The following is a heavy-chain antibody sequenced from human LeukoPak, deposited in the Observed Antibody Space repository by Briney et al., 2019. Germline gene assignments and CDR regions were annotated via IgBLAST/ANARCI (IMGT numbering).Heavy chain of an antibody. V-gene: IGHV3-23*01. CDR2: ISVSGFST. D-gene: IGHD2-15*01. J-gene: IGHJ4*02. CDR1: GFTFSAYA. CDR3: AKEGYVNGVVDY. Sequence: PGGSLRLSCAASGFTFSAYAMNWVRQAPGKGLEWVSVISVSGFSTYYADSVKGRFTISRDNSKDTLYLQINTLRVDDSAVYYCAKEGYVNGVVDYWGQGTLVTVSS.